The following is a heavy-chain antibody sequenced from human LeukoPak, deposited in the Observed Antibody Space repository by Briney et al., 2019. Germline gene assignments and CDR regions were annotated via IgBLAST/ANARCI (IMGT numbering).Heavy chain of an antibody. CDR2: INPNSGGT. CDR1: GYTFTGYY. V-gene: IGHV1-2*05. Sequence: GASVKVSCKASGYTFTGYYMHWVRQAPGQGLEWMGRINPNSGGTNYAQKFQGRVTMTRDTSIRTAYMELSRLRSDDTGVYYCARVDQPLGYCSGGSCYPGVQNYWGQGTLVTVSS. D-gene: IGHD2-15*01. J-gene: IGHJ4*02. CDR3: ARVDQPLGYCSGGSCYPGVQNY.